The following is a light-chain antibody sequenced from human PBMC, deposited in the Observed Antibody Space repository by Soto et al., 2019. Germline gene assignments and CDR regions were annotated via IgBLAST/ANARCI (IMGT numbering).Light chain of an antibody. J-gene: IGLJ1*01. CDR1: SSDVGGYNY. CDR2: GVS. V-gene: IGLV2-14*01. CDR3: SSYTSSSTLYV. Sequence: QSALTQPASVSGSPGQSITMSCTGTSSDVGGYNYVPWYQQHPGKAPKLMIYGVSNRPSGVANRFSGSKSGTTASLTISGLQAEDEADYYCSSYTSSSTLYVFGTGTKVTVL.